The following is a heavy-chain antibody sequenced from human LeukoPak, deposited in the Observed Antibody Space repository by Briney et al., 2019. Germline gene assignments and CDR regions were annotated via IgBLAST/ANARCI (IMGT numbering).Heavy chain of an antibody. D-gene: IGHD3-3*01. V-gene: IGHV1-18*01. J-gene: IGHJ4*02. CDR2: ISAYTGDT. CDR1: GYTFTTYG. CDR3: ARTLRYDFWSGYLFDY. Sequence: ASVKVSCKASGYTFTTYGVGWVRQAPGQGLEWMGWISAYTGDTSYAQKLQGRVTMTTDTSTSTAYMELRSLRSDDTAVYYCARTLRYDFWSGYLFDYWGQGTLVTVSS.